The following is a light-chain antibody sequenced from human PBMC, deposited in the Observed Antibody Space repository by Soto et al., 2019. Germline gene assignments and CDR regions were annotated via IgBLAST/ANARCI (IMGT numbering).Light chain of an antibody. CDR2: GAS. J-gene: IGKJ1*01. CDR1: QSVSSSY. V-gene: IGKV3-20*01. Sequence: EIVLTHSPGTLSLSPGERATLSCRASQSVSSSYLAWYQQKPGQAPRLLICGASSRATGIPDRFSGSGSGTDFTLTISRLEPEDFAVYYCQQYGSSPWKFGQGTKVDIK. CDR3: QQYGSSPWK.